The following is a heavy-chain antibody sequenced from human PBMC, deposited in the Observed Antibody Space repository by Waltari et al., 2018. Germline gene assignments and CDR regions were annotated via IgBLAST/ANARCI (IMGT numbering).Heavy chain of an antibody. Sequence: QVQLQESGPGLVKPSETLSLTCTVSGGSISSYYCSWIRQPPGKGLEWIGYIYYSGSTNYNPSLKSRVTISVDTSKNQFSLKLSSVTAADTAVYYCARARRRTGFDYWGQGTLVTVSS. CDR1: GGSISSYY. D-gene: IGHD7-27*01. CDR2: IYYSGST. V-gene: IGHV4-59*01. J-gene: IGHJ4*02. CDR3: ARARRRTGFDY.